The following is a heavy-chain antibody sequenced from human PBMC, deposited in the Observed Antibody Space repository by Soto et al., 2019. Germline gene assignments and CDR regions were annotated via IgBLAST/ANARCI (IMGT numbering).Heavy chain of an antibody. D-gene: IGHD3-3*01. Sequence: ASVKVSCKASGYTFTSYAMHWVRQAPGQRLEWMGWINAGSGNTKYSQKFQGRVTITRDTSASTAYMELSSLRSEDTAVYYCARDGSEDFWSGYYSYSYYGMDVWGQGTTVTVSS. J-gene: IGHJ6*02. V-gene: IGHV1-3*01. CDR1: GYTFTSYA. CDR3: ARDGSEDFWSGYYSYSYYGMDV. CDR2: INAGSGNT.